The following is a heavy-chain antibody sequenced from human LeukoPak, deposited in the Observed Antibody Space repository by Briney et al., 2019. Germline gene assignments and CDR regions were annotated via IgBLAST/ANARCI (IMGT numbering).Heavy chain of an antibody. CDR2: ISYDGSNK. V-gene: IGHV3-30-3*01. CDR3: ARDQSIVGATSLGNDAFDI. D-gene: IGHD1-26*01. CDR1: GFTFSSYA. Sequence: PGGSLRLSCAASGFTFSSYAMHRVRQAPGKGLEWVAVISYDGSNKYYADSVKGRFTISRDNSKNTLYLQMNSLRAEDTAVYYCARDQSIVGATSLGNDAFDIWGQGTMVTVSS. J-gene: IGHJ3*02.